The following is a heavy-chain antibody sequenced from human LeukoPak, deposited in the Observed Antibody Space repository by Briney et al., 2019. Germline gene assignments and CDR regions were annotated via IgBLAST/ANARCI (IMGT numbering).Heavy chain of an antibody. CDR1: GGSISSSSYY. CDR2: IYYSGST. V-gene: IGHV4-39*07. Sequence: SETLSLTCTVSGGSISSSSYYWGWIRQPPGKGLEWIGSIYYSGSTYYNPSLKSRVTISVDTSKNQFSLKLSSVTAADTAVYYCASLFGYSYDFDYWGQGTLVTVSS. D-gene: IGHD5-18*01. J-gene: IGHJ4*02. CDR3: ASLFGYSYDFDY.